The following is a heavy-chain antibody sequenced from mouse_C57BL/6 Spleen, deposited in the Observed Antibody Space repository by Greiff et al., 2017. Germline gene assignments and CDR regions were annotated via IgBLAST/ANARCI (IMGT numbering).Heavy chain of an antibody. J-gene: IGHJ2*01. D-gene: IGHD2-5*01. CDR1: GYTFTSYW. CDR2: IDPSDSYT. CDR3: ARSGYYSNYGRYYFDY. Sequence: VQLQQPGAELVKPGASVKLSCKASGYTFTSYWMQWVKPRPGQGLEWIGEIDPSDSYTNYNQKFKGKATLTVDTSSSTAYMQLSSLTSEDSAVYYCARSGYYSNYGRYYFDYWGQGTTLTVSS. V-gene: IGHV1-50*01.